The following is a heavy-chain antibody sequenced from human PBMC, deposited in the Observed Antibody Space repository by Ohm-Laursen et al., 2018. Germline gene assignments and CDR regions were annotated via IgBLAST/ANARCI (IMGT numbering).Heavy chain of an antibody. D-gene: IGHD4-23*01. V-gene: IGHV2-70*11. CDR1: GFSLSTGRVC. CDR3: ARIPPGDNSYVDF. Sequence: PTQTLTLTCTFSGFSLSTGRVCVSWILQPPGKAPEWLARIDWDDDKHYNPSLRTRLTITKDTSKNQVDLTMTNMDPVDTATYNCARIPPGDNSYVDFWGQGILVTVSS. J-gene: IGHJ4*02. CDR2: IDWDDDK.